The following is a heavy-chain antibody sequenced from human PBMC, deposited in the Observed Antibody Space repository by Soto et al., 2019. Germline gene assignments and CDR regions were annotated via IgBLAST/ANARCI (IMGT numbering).Heavy chain of an antibody. V-gene: IGHV1-18*01. CDR1: GYTFTSYG. CDR3: ARDLSGATQLRYYYYYGMDV. J-gene: IGHJ6*02. D-gene: IGHD1-26*01. CDR2: ISAYNGNT. Sequence: QVQLVQSGAEVKKPGASVKVSCKASGYTFTSYGISWVRQAPGQGLEWMGWISAYNGNTNYAQKLQGRVTMTTDTSTSTAYMELRSLRSDYTAVYYCARDLSGATQLRYYYYYGMDVWGQGTTVTVSS.